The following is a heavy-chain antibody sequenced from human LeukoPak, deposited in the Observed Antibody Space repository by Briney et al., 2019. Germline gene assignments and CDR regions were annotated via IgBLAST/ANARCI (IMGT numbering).Heavy chain of an antibody. J-gene: IGHJ4*02. CDR3: ARVDSSGWYYFDY. CDR1: GGSISSYY. V-gene: IGHV4-59*01. D-gene: IGHD6-19*01. Sequence: PSATLSLTCTVSGGSISSYYWSWIRQHPGKGLEWIGYIYYSGSTNYNPSLKSRVTISVDTSKNQFSLKLSSVTAADTAVYYCARVDSSGWYYFDYWGQGTLVTVSS. CDR2: IYYSGST.